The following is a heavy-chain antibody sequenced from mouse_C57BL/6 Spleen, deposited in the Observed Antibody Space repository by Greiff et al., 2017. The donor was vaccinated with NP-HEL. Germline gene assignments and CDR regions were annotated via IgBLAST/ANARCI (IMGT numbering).Heavy chain of an antibody. CDR3: AGSYDDEGAMDY. D-gene: IGHD2-4*01. V-gene: IGHV5-6*01. CDR1: GFTFSSYG. J-gene: IGHJ4*01. Sequence: EVNLVESGGDLVKPGGSLKLSCAASGFTFSSYGMSWVRQTPDKRLEWVATISSGGSYTYYPESVKGRFTISRDNAKNTLYLQMSCLKSEDTAMYYCAGSYDDEGAMDYWGQGTSVTVSA. CDR2: ISSGGSYT.